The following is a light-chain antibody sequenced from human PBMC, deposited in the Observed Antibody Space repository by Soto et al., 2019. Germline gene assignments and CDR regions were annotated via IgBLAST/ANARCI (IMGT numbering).Light chain of an antibody. J-gene: IGLJ2*01. CDR1: SSDVGAYKY. CDR3: TSYVGRNIWG. Sequence: QSALTQPPSASGSPGQSVTISCTGTSSDVGAYKYVSWYQQYPGKAPKLMIYEVSKRPSGVPDRFSGSKSGNTASLTVSGLQAEDEAEYYCTSYVGRNIWGFCGGNKVTVL. V-gene: IGLV2-8*01. CDR2: EVS.